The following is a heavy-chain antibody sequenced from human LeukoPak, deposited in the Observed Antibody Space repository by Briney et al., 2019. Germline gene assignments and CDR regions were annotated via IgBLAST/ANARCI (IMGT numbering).Heavy chain of an antibody. J-gene: IGHJ6*04. D-gene: IGHD3-3*01. CDR1: GFTFSSYA. V-gene: IGHV3-30*04. CDR3: ARDRAYDPRTRRGYGMDV. CDR2: ISYDGSNK. Sequence: GGSLTLSCAASGFTFSSYAMHWVCQAPGKGLEWVAVISYDGSNKYYADSVKGRFTISRDNSKNPLYLQMNSLRAEDTAVYYCARDRAYDPRTRRGYGMDVWGKGTTVTVSS.